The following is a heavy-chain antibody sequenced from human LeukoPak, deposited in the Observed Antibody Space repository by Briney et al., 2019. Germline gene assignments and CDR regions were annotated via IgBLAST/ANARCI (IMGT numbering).Heavy chain of an antibody. CDR3: ARPVMYSSGPFDY. Sequence: ASVKVSCRASGYTFTSYAMHWVRQAPGQRLEWMGWINAGNGNTKYSQKFQGRVTITRDTSASTAYMELSSLRSEDTAVYYCARPVMYSSGPFDYWGQGTLVTVSS. V-gene: IGHV1-3*01. CDR1: GYTFTSYA. J-gene: IGHJ4*02. CDR2: INAGNGNT. D-gene: IGHD6-19*01.